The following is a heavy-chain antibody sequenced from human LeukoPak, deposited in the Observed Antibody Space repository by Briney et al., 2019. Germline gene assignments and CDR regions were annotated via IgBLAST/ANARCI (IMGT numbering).Heavy chain of an antibody. CDR3: ARGRSGKRLANYFDF. J-gene: IGHJ4*02. CDR1: GDSISSYF. D-gene: IGHD3-10*01. Sequence: PSETLSLTCTVSGDSISSYFWGCIRQPPGKGLEWIGSIYDTGTTYYNPSLKSRVTISLDTSKNQFSLKLNSVTAADTALYFCARGRSGKRLANYFDFWGQGALVTVSS. V-gene: IGHV4-38-2*02. CDR2: IYDTGTT.